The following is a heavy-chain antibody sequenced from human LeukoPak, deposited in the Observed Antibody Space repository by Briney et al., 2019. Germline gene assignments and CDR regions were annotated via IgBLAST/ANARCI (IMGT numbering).Heavy chain of an antibody. CDR1: GFTFSSYW. V-gene: IGHV3-7*01. CDR3: ARRAYSSSWYYYYGMDV. J-gene: IGHJ6*02. D-gene: IGHD6-13*01. Sequence: GGSLRLSCAASGFTFSSYWMSWVREAPGKGLEWVANIKQDGSEKYYVDSVKGRFTISRDNSKNSLYLQMNSLRAEDTAVYYCARRAYSSSWYYYYGMDVWGQGTTVTVSS. CDR2: IKQDGSEK.